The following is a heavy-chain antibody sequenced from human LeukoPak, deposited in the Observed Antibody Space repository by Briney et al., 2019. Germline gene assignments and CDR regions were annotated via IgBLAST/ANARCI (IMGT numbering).Heavy chain of an antibody. CDR3: ARYVAALDY. Sequence: GGSLRLSSAASLFTFSNNYMSSVRHAPGKGREWVGYINVDVRVPHYIHTLKGRFTTSRDKAKNSLYLQMNSLRAEDTAVYYCARYVAALDYWGQGTPVTVSS. CDR1: LFTFSNNY. D-gene: IGHD2-15*01. V-gene: IGHV3-7*05. J-gene: IGHJ4*02. CDR2: INVDVRVP.